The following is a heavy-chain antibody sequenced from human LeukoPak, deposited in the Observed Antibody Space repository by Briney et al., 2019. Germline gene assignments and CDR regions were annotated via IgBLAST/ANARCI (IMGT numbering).Heavy chain of an antibody. CDR2: INHSGST. D-gene: IGHD3-22*01. J-gene: IGHJ4*02. CDR1: GGSFSGYY. V-gene: IGHV4-34*01. CDR3: ARGYDLFDY. Sequence: KSSETLSLTCAVYGGSFSGYYWSWIRQPLGKGLEWIGEINHSGSTNYNPSLKSRVTISVDTSKNQFSLKLSSVTAADTAVYYCARGYDLFDYWGQGTLVTVSS.